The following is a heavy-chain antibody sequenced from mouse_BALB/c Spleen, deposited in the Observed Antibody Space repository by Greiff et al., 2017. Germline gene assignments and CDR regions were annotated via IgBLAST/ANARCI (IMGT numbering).Heavy chain of an antibody. V-gene: IGHV2-4-1*01. CDR2: IWSGGST. CDR1: GFSLTSYG. J-gene: IGHJ4*01. Sequence: VQLVESGPGLVQPSQSLSITCTVSGFSLTSYGVHWVRQSPGKGLEWLGVIWSGGSTDYNAAFISRLSISKDNSKSQVFFKMNSLQADDTAIYYCARNPAYFGNYAMDYWGQGTSVTVSS. D-gene: IGHD2-10*01. CDR3: ARNPAYFGNYAMDY.